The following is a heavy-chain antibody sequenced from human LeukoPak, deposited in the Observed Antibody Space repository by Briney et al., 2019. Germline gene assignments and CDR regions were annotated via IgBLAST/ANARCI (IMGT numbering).Heavy chain of an antibody. V-gene: IGHV4-39*07. Sequence: PSETLSLTCTVSGGSISSSYYYWGWIRQPPGKGLEWIGSIYYSGSTYYNPSLKSRVTIVVDTSKNQFSLKLSSVTAADTAVYYCAREVAAFDYWGQGTLVTVSS. CDR3: AREVAAFDY. CDR1: GGSISSSYYY. CDR2: IYYSGST. J-gene: IGHJ4*02. D-gene: IGHD2-15*01.